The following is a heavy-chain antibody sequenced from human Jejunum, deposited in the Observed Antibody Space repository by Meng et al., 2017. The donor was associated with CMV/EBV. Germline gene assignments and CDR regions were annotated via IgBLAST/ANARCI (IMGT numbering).Heavy chain of an antibody. CDR2: INPNTGDT. Sequence: EYTCTDDYMQWVRKAPGQGREWMGWINPNTGDTNYAQKFQGSVTMTRDMSINTVYMELTRLRSDDTAVYYCAKDWGSYLDYYFDYWGQGTLVTVSS. CDR3: AKDWGSYLDYYFDY. CDR1: EYTCTDDY. V-gene: IGHV1-2*02. D-gene: IGHD1-26*01. J-gene: IGHJ4*02.